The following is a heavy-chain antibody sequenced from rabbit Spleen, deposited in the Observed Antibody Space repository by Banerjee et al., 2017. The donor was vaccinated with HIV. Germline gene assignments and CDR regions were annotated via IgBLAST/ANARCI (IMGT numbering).Heavy chain of an antibody. CDR1: GFDFSTYY. J-gene: IGHJ6*01. CDR3: ARVGGVGVYGYATL. V-gene: IGHV1S7*01. CDR2: TEPIFGTT. D-gene: IGHD6-1*01. Sequence: QLVESGGGLVQPGGSLKLSCKASGFDFSTYYMTWVRQAPGKGLEWIGLTEPIFGTTYYASWVNGRFTISTHNAQNTLYLQLKSLPAADTATYFCARVGGVGVYGYATLWGPGTLVTVS.